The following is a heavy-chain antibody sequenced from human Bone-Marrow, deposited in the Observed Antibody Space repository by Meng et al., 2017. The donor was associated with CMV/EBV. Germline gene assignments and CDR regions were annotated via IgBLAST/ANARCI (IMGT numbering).Heavy chain of an antibody. V-gene: IGHV1-69*10. J-gene: IGHJ4*02. CDR2: IIPILGIA. D-gene: IGHD3-22*01. CDR3: ARGKSITMIVPRGPYYFDY. Sequence: SVKVSCQASGGTFSSYAISWVRQAPGQGLEWMGGIIPILGIANYAQKFQGRVTITADKSTSTAYMELSSLRSEDTAVYYCARGKSITMIVPRGPYYFDYWGQGTLVTVSS. CDR1: GGTFSSYA.